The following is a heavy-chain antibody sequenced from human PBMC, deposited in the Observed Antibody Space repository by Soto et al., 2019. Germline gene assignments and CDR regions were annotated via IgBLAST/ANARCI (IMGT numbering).Heavy chain of an antibody. CDR2: IHSGGRDT. CDR1: GFTFRSYA. V-gene: IGHV3-23*01. D-gene: IGHD3-10*01. Sequence: EVQLLQSGGGLVQPGESLRLSCAASGFTFRSYALTWVRQAPGRGLEWVATIHSGGRDTYYGDSVKGRFTVSRDNSNNTVDLHMSSLRAEDTAVYYCTKGRGGSGKVPLDHWGQGTLVTVSS. J-gene: IGHJ4*02. CDR3: TKGRGGSGKVPLDH.